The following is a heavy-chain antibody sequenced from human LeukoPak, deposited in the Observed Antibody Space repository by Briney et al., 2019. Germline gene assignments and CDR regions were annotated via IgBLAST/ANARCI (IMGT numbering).Heavy chain of an antibody. CDR2: ISSSSSTI. V-gene: IGHV3-48*01. Sequence: GGSLRLSCAASGFTFSSYSMNWVRQAPGKGLEWVSYISSSSSTIYYADSVKGRFTISRDNSKNTLYLQMNSLRAEDTAVYYCARTDYSRSRYYYYYMDVWGKGTTVTVSS. D-gene: IGHD4-11*01. J-gene: IGHJ6*03. CDR3: ARTDYSRSRYYYYYMDV. CDR1: GFTFSSYS.